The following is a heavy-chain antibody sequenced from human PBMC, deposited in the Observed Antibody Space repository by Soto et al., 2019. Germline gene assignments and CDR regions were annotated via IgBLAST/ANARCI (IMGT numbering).Heavy chain of an antibody. CDR3: VRDRGVTARLFDY. V-gene: IGHV4-39*02. J-gene: IGHJ4*02. CDR2: VYYSGST. Sequence: SETLCLTCTVSGGSVSSGSYYWGWVRQPPGKGLEWIGSVYYSGSTYYNPSLESRVTISVDKSKNQFSLKLMSLSAADTAVYYCVRDRGVTARLFDYWGQGTLVSVSS. CDR1: GGSVSSGSYY. D-gene: IGHD2-8*02.